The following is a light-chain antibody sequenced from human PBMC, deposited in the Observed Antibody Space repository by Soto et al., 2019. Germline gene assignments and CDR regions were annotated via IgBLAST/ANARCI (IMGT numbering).Light chain of an antibody. CDR1: SSDVGSYNR. CDR3: SLYISGSTYL. J-gene: IGLJ1*01. Sequence: QSVLTQPPSVSGSPGQSVTISCTGTSSDVGSYNRLSWYQQPPGTAPKPIMYEVNTRPSGVPDRFSGSKSGSTASLTISGLQAEDEADYYCSLYISGSTYLFGTGTKVTV. V-gene: IGLV2-18*01. CDR2: EVN.